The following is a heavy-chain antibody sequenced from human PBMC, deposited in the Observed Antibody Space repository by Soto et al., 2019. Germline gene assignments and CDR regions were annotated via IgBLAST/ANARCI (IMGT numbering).Heavy chain of an antibody. CDR3: ARDCSGGSCPDY. J-gene: IGHJ4*02. D-gene: IGHD2-15*01. CDR2: ISSSSSYT. CDR1: GLTFSDYY. Sequence: GGSLRLSCAASGLTFSDYYMSWIRQAPGKGLEWVSYISSSSSYTNYADSVKGRFTISRDNAKNSLYLQMNSLRAEDTAVYYCARDCSGGSCPDYWGQGTLVTVSS. V-gene: IGHV3-11*06.